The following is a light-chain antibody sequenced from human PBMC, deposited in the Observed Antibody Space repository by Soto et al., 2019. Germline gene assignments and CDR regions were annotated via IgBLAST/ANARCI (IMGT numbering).Light chain of an antibody. Sequence: QSVLHQPPSASGSLGQSVTISCTGTSTDIGTYDYVSWYQQHPGRAPKLIIFEVSKRPSGVPDRFSGSKSGNTASLIVSGLQPDDEAEYHCTSYTGDDFTFIFGTGTKVTVL. V-gene: IGLV2-8*01. J-gene: IGLJ1*01. CDR1: STDIGTYDY. CDR2: EVS. CDR3: TSYTGDDFTFI.